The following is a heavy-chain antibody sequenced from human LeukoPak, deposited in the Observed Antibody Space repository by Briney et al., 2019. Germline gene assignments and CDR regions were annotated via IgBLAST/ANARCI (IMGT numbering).Heavy chain of an antibody. V-gene: IGHV4-59*01. J-gene: IGHJ6*02. CDR3: ARVGCSSTSCYHYGMDV. CDR2: IYYSGST. D-gene: IGHD2-2*01. Sequence: SETLSLTCTVSGGSISSYYWSWIRQPPGKGLEWIGYIYYSGSTNYNPSLKSRVTISVDPSKNQFSLKLSSVTAADTAVYYCARVGCSSTSCYHYGMDVWGQGTTVTVSS. CDR1: GGSISSYY.